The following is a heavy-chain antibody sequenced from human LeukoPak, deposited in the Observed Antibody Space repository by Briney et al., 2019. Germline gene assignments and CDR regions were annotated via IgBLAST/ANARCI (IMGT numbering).Heavy chain of an antibody. D-gene: IGHD2-2*02. CDR3: AREVYCSSTSCYTGYFQH. CDR2: IKQDGSEK. Sequence: GGPLGLSCAASGFTFSSYWSSWVRQAPGKGLEWVANIKQDGSEKYDVDSVKGRFTISRDNAKNSLYLQMNSLRAEDTAVYYCAREVYCSSTSCYTGYFQHWGQGTLVTVSS. V-gene: IGHV3-7*01. CDR1: GFTFSSYW. J-gene: IGHJ1*01.